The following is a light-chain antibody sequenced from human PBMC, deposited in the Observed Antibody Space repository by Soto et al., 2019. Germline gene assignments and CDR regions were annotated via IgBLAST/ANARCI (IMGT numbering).Light chain of an antibody. CDR2: KVS. Sequence: QSVLTQPASVSGSPGQSITIPCTGSSNDIGGYNYVSWYQQHPGRAPKLVIYKVSDRPSGVSTRFSASKSGNTASQTISGLQAEDEADYYCSSYSTTTTPQWVFGGGTQLTVL. CDR3: SSYSTTTTPQWV. V-gene: IGLV2-14*01. CDR1: SNDIGGYNY. J-gene: IGLJ3*02.